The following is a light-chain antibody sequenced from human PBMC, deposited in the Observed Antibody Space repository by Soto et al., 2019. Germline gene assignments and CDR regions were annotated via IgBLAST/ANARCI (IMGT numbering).Light chain of an antibody. CDR3: TSSAGGNNV. V-gene: IGLV2-8*01. CDR2: EVN. Sequence: QSALTQPPSASGSPGQSVTISCTGTSSDVGGYNYVSWYQQNPGKAPKLMIYEVNKRPSGVPDRFSGSKSGNTASLTVSGLQDEDEADYYCTSSAGGNNVFGTGTKLTVL. J-gene: IGLJ1*01. CDR1: SSDVGGYNY.